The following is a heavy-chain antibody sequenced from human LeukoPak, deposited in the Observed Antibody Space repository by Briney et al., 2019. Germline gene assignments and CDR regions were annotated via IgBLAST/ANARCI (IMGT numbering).Heavy chain of an antibody. J-gene: IGHJ4*02. CDR2: IRYDGSNK. V-gene: IGHV3-30*02. Sequence: PGGSLRLSCAASGFTFSSYGMHWVRQAPGKGLEWVAFIRYDGSNKYYADSVKGRFTISRDHSKNTLYLQMNSLRAEDTAVYYCAKDRAGGSYFFGSEIDYWGQGTLVTVSS. D-gene: IGHD1-26*01. CDR3: AKDRAGGSYFFGSEIDY. CDR1: GFTFSSYG.